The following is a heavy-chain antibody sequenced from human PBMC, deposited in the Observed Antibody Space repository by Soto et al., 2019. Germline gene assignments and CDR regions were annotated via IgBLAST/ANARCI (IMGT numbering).Heavy chain of an antibody. CDR1: GFTFRSYV. V-gene: IGHV3-33*05. D-gene: IGHD3-16*01. CDR2: TSYDGSNN. Sequence: QVQLVESGGGVVQPGTSLRLSCVGSGFTFRSYVIHWVRQAPGKGLEWVALTSYDGSNNFYGDSVKGRYTISRHNSRNTVELQFDSLRFEYTALYYWSRWGRAGGLNVWGQGTLVSVSS. J-gene: IGHJ4*02. CDR3: SRWGRAGGLNV.